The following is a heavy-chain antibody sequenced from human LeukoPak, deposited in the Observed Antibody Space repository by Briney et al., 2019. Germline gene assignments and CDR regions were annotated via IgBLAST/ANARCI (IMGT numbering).Heavy chain of an antibody. CDR3: ARDFRFDSSGWSVNAFDI. D-gene: IGHD6-19*01. J-gene: IGHJ3*02. V-gene: IGHV3-21*01. Sequence: PGGSLRLSCAASGFTFSSYSMNWVRQAPGKGLEWVSSISSSSSYIYYADSVKGRFTISRDNAKNSLYLQMDSLRAEDTAVYYCARDFRFDSSGWSVNAFDIWGQGTMVTVSS. CDR1: GFTFSSYS. CDR2: ISSSSSYI.